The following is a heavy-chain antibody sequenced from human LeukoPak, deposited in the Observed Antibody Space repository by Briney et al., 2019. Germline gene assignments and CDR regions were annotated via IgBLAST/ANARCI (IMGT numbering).Heavy chain of an antibody. V-gene: IGHV4-39*01. Sequence: PSETLSLTCTVSGGSISSSSYYWGWIRQPPGKGLEWIGSIYYSGSTYYNPSLKSRVTISVDTSKNQFSLKLSSVTAADTAVYYWARHFSPEQQDNWFDPWGQGTLVTVSS. CDR1: GGSISSSSYY. CDR3: ARHFSPEQQDNWFDP. CDR2: IYYSGST. D-gene: IGHD1/OR15-1a*01. J-gene: IGHJ5*02.